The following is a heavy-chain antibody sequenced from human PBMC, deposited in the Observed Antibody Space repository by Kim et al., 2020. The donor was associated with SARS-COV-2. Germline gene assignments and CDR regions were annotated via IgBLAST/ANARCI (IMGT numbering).Heavy chain of an antibody. CDR1: GYTFTSYG. Sequence: ASVKVSCKASGYTFTSYGISWVRQAPGQGLEWMGWISAYNGNTNYAQKLQGRVTMTTDTSTSTAYMELRSLRSDDTAVYYCARVLQIVGATFLLDYWGQGTLVTVSS. CDR3: ARVLQIVGATFLLDY. D-gene: IGHD1-26*01. J-gene: IGHJ4*02. CDR2: ISAYNGNT. V-gene: IGHV1-18*01.